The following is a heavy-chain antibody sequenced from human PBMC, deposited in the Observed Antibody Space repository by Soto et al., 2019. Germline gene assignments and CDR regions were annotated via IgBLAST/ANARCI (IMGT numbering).Heavy chain of an antibody. Sequence: ASVKVSCKASGYPFSRYAMHWVRQAPGQRLEWMGWINGGNGYTKHSQNFQGRVTITRDTSASTAYMELSSLRSEDTAVYYCASQSRSTTGPYYGLDVWGQGTKVTVSS. CDR1: GYPFSRYA. CDR3: ASQSRSTTGPYYGLDV. CDR2: INGGNGYT. V-gene: IGHV1-3*01. D-gene: IGHD1-1*01. J-gene: IGHJ6*02.